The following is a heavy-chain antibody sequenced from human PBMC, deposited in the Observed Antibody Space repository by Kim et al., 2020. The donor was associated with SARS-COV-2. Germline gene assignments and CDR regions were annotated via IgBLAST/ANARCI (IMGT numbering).Heavy chain of an antibody. V-gene: IGHV4-4*02. CDR2: IYHSGST. D-gene: IGHD2-8*02. Sequence: SETLSLTCAVFGGSISSSNWWSWVRQPPGKGLEWIGEIYHSGSTNYNPSLKSRVTISVDKSKNQFSLKLSSVTAADTAVYYCATGIGPEGRNGYYYYGIDVWGQGTTVTVSS. J-gene: IGHJ6*02. CDR3: ATGIGPEGRNGYYYYGIDV. CDR1: GGSISSSNW.